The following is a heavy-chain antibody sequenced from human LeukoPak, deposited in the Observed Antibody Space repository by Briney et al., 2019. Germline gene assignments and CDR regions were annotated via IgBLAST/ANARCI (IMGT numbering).Heavy chain of an antibody. CDR3: ARNNGMDV. V-gene: IGHV3-7*03. CDR1: GFALSSHW. J-gene: IGHJ6*02. Sequence: QLGGSLRLSCAASGFALSSHWMTWVRQVPGRGPEWVANVNRDGSETYYLDSVKGRFTISKDNAKNSLYLQMNSLRAEDTALYHCARNNGMDVWGQGTTVIVSS. CDR2: VNRDGSET.